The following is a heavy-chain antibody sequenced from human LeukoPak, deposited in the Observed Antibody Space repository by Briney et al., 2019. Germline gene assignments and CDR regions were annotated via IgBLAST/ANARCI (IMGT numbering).Heavy chain of an antibody. CDR2: INHSGST. Sequence: SETLSLTCAVYGGSFSGYYWSWIRQPPGMGLEWIGEINHSGSTNYNPSLKSRVTISVDTSKNQFSLKLSSVTAADTAVYYCAREGQMYSSSWQGYNWFDPWGQGTLVTASS. CDR1: GGSFSGYY. V-gene: IGHV4-34*01. J-gene: IGHJ5*02. D-gene: IGHD6-13*01. CDR3: AREGQMYSSSWQGYNWFDP.